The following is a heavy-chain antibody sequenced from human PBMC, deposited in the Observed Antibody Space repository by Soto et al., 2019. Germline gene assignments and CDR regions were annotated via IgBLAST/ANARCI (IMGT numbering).Heavy chain of an antibody. Sequence: ESGPTLVNPTETLALTCTFSGFSLSTSGVGVGWIRQPPGKALEWLALIYWNDDKRYSPSLKARLTITKDTSKNQVVLTMTNMDPVDTATYYCAHRPSGWYLFDYWGQGTLVTVSS. V-gene: IGHV2-5*01. D-gene: IGHD6-19*01. CDR2: IYWNDDK. CDR3: AHRPSGWYLFDY. CDR1: GFSLSTSGVG. J-gene: IGHJ4*02.